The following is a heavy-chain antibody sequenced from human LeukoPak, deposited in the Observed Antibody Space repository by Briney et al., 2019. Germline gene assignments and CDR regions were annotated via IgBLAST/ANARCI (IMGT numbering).Heavy chain of an antibody. CDR1: GFTFTEYY. CDR2: ISSSGSTI. Sequence: GGSLRLSCAASGFTFTEYYMSWIRQAPGKGLEWVSYISSSGSTIYYADSVKGRFTISRDNAKNSLYLQMNSLRAEDTAVYYCARYCSGGSCSLQDAFDIWGQGTMVTVSS. D-gene: IGHD2-15*01. V-gene: IGHV3-11*04. J-gene: IGHJ3*02. CDR3: ARYCSGGSCSLQDAFDI.